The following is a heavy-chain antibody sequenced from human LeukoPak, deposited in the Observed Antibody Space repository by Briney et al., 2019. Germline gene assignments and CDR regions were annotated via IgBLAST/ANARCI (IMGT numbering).Heavy chain of an antibody. J-gene: IGHJ3*02. CDR1: GYTFSGYY. CDR2: INPKSGVT. Sequence: ASVKVTFKASGYTFSGYYMHWLRQAPGQGLEWMGCINPKSGVTDYAQKFQGRVTMTRDTSIRTAYMELSSLRSDGTGVYYCAREGVDSYDDAFDIWGQGTMVTVSS. CDR3: AREGVDSYDDAFDI. D-gene: IGHD5-12*01. V-gene: IGHV1-2*02.